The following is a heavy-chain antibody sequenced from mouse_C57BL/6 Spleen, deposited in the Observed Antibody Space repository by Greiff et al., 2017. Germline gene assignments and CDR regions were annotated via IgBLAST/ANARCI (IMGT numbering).Heavy chain of an antibody. CDR3: ARGGLYDYDGYYFDY. V-gene: IGHV1-18*01. CDR2: INPNNGGT. J-gene: IGHJ2*01. D-gene: IGHD2-4*01. CDR1: GYPFTAYN. Sequence: EVQLQQSGPELVKPGASVKIPCTASGYPFTAYNMDWLKPSHGKSLEWIGDINPNNGGTISNQKFKGKATLTVDHSSSTAYMELRSLPSEDTAVYYCARGGLYDYDGYYFDYWGQGTTLTVSS.